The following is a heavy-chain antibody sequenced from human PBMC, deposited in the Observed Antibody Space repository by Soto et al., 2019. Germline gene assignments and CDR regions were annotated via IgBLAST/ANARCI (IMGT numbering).Heavy chain of an antibody. J-gene: IGHJ4*02. V-gene: IGHV4-30-4*01. CDR2: IYYSGST. Sequence: NPSETLSLTCTVSGGSISSGDYYWSWIRHPPGKGLEWIGYIYYSGSTYYNPSLKSRVTISVDTSKNQFPLKLSSATAADTAVYYCARPSGSYLYYFDYWGQGTLVTVSS. CDR3: ARPSGSYLYYFDY. CDR1: GGSISSGDYY. D-gene: IGHD1-26*01.